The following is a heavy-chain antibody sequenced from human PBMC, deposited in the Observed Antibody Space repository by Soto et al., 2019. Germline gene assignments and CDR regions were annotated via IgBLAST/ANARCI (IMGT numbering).Heavy chain of an antibody. CDR3: ARLRYIWGSYRYSGYFDY. CDR2: IFHSGTT. J-gene: IGHJ4*02. V-gene: IGHV4-39*01. CDR1: GGSINSDDYY. D-gene: IGHD3-16*02. Sequence: SETLSLTCTVSGGSINSDDYYWGCVRQPPGKGLEWIGTIFHSGTTYYNPSLKSRVTISVDTSTNQFSLRLSSVTTADTAIYYCARLRYIWGSYRYSGYFDYWGRGTLVTVSS.